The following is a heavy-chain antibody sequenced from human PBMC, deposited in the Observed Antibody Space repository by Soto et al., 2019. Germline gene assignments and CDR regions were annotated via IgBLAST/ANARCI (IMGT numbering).Heavy chain of an antibody. CDR3: TRDGDGRMTTNPYYYYGMDV. V-gene: IGHV4-59*01. CDR2: VYYSGGA. J-gene: IGHJ6*02. Sequence: SETLSLTCTVSGGSISGYYWSWILQPPGKGLEWIGNVYYSGGAKYNPSVKRRVSISVDTSKNQFSLNLSSVTAADTAVYYCTRDGDGRMTTNPYYYYGMDVWGPGITVTVSS. CDR1: GGSISGYY. D-gene: IGHD2-21*02.